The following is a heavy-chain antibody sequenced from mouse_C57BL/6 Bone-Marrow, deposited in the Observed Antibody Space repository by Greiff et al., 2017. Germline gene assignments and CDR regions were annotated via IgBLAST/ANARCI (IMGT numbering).Heavy chain of an antibody. CDR2: ICPRRGNT. CDR3: ARHDYDRAYAMDY. V-gene: IGHV1-81*01. D-gene: IGHD2-4*01. J-gene: IGHJ4*01. Sequence: VQLQQSGAELARPGASVKLSCTASGYTFTSYGISWVKQRTGKGLEWVGEICPRRGNTYYTEKFKGTATLTADKTSSTAYMELRSLTSEDSSVYVSARHDYDRAYAMDYWGQGTSVTVSS. CDR1: GYTFTSYG.